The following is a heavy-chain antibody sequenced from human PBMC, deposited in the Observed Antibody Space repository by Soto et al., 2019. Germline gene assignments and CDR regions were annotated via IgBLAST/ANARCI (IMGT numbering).Heavy chain of an antibody. Sequence: PGGALRLSCAASGFTFSYYWMHWVLQAPGKGLVWVSRIYSDGGSTDYADSVKGRFTISRDNAKNTVYLQMNSLRAEDTALYYCARGPGYSARSVAVDYWGQGTLVTVSS. CDR1: GFTFSYYW. V-gene: IGHV3-74*01. CDR3: ARGPGYSARSVAVDY. CDR2: IYSDGGST. J-gene: IGHJ4*02. D-gene: IGHD5-18*01.